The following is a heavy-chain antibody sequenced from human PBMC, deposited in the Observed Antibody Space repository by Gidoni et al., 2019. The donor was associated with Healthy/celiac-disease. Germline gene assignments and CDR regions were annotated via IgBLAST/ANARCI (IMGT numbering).Heavy chain of an antibody. CDR2: INHSGST. J-gene: IGHJ6*03. Sequence: TLSLTCAVYVGSFSGYYWSWIRQPPGKGLEWIGEINHSGSTNYNPSLKSRVTISVDTSKNQFSLKLSSVTAADTAVYYCARGDAGGTIFGVVSSRYYYYMDVWGKGTTVTVSS. D-gene: IGHD3-3*01. V-gene: IGHV4-34*01. CDR3: ARGDAGGTIFGVVSSRYYYYMDV. CDR1: VGSFSGYY.